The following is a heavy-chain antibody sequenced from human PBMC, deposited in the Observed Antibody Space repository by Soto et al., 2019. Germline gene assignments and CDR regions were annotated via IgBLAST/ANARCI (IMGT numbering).Heavy chain of an antibody. CDR3: ARVSSGWYGGGYNWFDP. Sequence: VASVKVSCKASGGTFSSYAISWVRQAPGQGLEWMGGIIPIFGTANYAQKFQGRVTITADESTSTAYMELSSLRSEDTAVYYCARVSSGWYGGGYNWFDPWGQGTLVTVSS. V-gene: IGHV1-69*13. CDR1: GGTFSSYA. D-gene: IGHD6-19*01. CDR2: IIPIFGTA. J-gene: IGHJ5*02.